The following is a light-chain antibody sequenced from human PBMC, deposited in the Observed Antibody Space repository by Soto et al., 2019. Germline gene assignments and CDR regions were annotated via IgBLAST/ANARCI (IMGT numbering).Light chain of an antibody. Sequence: EIVMTQSPATLSVSPGERATLSCRASQSIMFSLAWYQQKPGQAPRLLISGASTRATGIPARFSGSGSGKEFTITISSLQSEDFAVYYCQQYYDWPPLTFGRGTKVEIK. CDR1: QSIMFS. J-gene: IGKJ1*01. V-gene: IGKV3-15*01. CDR2: GAS. CDR3: QQYYDWPPLT.